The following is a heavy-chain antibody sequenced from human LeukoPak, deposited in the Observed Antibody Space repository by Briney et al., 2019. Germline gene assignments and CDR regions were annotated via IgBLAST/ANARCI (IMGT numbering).Heavy chain of an antibody. CDR2: IYYSGST. CDR1: GGSISSSSYY. CDR3: ARVRRDTIFGVVLNNWFDP. V-gene: IGHV4-39*07. Sequence: SETLSLTCTVSGGSISSSSYYWGWIRQPPGKGLEWIGSIYYSGSTYYNPSLKSRVTISVDTSKNRFSLKLSSVTAADTAVYYCARVRRDTIFGVVLNNWFDPWGQGTLVTVSS. D-gene: IGHD3-3*01. J-gene: IGHJ5*02.